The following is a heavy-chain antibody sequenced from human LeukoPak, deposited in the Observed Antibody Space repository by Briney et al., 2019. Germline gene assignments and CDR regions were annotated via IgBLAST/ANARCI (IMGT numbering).Heavy chain of an antibody. CDR3: AKEIQIYSSSWYGGADY. V-gene: IGHV3-23*01. J-gene: IGHJ4*02. CDR2: IIGSGGST. CDR1: GFTFSSYA. D-gene: IGHD6-13*01. Sequence: GGSLRLSCAASGFTFSSYAMSWVREAPGKGLEWVSGIIGSGGSTYYAESVKGRFTISRDNSKNTLYLQINSLRAEDMAVYYCAKEIQIYSSSWYGGADYWGQGTLVTVSS.